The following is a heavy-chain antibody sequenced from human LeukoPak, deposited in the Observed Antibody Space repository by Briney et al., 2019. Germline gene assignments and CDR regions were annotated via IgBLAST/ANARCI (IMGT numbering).Heavy chain of an antibody. Sequence: SLRLSCAASGFTFDDYAMHWVRQAPGKGLEWVSGISWNSGSIGYADSVKGRFTISRDNAKNSLYLQMNSLRAEDTPVYYCAKDSSSWYSPTTCDPWGQGTLVTVSS. CDR3: AKDSSSWYSPTTCDP. CDR2: ISWNSGSI. CDR1: GFTFDDYA. D-gene: IGHD6-13*01. V-gene: IGHV3-9*01. J-gene: IGHJ5*02.